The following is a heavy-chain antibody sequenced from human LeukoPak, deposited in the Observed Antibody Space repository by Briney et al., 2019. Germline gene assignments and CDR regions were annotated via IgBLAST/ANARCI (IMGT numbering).Heavy chain of an antibody. CDR1: GFTFSSFG. J-gene: IGHJ4*02. D-gene: IGHD6-19*01. Sequence: PGGSLRLSCAASGFTFSSFGMHWVRQSPGQGLEWVAVIWYDGSTKVYADSVKGRFTISRDNSRNTLYLQVNSLRAEDTAVYYCARDRYSSMWSVFEYWGQGALVTVSS. V-gene: IGHV3-33*01. CDR3: ARDRYSSMWSVFEY. CDR2: IWYDGSTK.